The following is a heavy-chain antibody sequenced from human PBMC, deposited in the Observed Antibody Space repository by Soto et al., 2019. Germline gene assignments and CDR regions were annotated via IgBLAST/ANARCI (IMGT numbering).Heavy chain of an antibody. CDR1: GFTLSTFA. Sequence: GGSLRLSCAVSGFTLSTFAMHWVRQAPGKGLEWVATTSYDGLNTFYGESVRGRFSISRDTSKNTLFLQMNSLKTEDTAVYYCAKSSSGLRDYFDSWGRGTLVTVSS. J-gene: IGHJ4*02. V-gene: IGHV3-30-3*02. CDR2: TSYDGLNT. D-gene: IGHD3-10*01. CDR3: AKSSSGLRDYFDS.